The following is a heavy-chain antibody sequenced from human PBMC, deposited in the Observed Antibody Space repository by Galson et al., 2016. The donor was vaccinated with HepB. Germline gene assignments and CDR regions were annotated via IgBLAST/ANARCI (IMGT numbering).Heavy chain of an antibody. CDR1: GFNFRSYS. V-gene: IGHV3-48*04. CDR2: IGTSTSTI. D-gene: IGHD4-17*01. Sequence: SLRLTCASAGFNFRSYSRNGLRQAPGEGPEWVSYIGTSTSTIYYAASVKVRFTISRDNAKNSLYFQMISLRAEDKAVYYCAGEGPYGDHGLDVWGQGTTVTVSS. CDR3: AGEGPYGDHGLDV. J-gene: IGHJ6*02.